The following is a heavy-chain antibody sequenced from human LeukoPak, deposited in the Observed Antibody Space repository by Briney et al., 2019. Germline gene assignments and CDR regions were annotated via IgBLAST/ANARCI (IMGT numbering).Heavy chain of an antibody. V-gene: IGHV1-2*02. CDR1: GYTFTGYY. CDR3: ARDEGDGYNCAY. Sequence: ASVKVSCKASGYTFTGYYMHWVRQAPGQGLKWMGWINPNSGGTNYAQKFQGRVTMTRDTSISTAYMELSRLRSDDTAVYYCARDEGDGYNCAYWGQGTLVTVSS. CDR2: INPNSGGT. D-gene: IGHD5-24*01. J-gene: IGHJ4*02.